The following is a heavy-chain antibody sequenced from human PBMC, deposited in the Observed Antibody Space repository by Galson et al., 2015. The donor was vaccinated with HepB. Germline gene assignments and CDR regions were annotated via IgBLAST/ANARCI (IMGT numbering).Heavy chain of an antibody. J-gene: IGHJ6*02. CDR3: ARDCSGGGCYPYYYYGMDV. Sequence: LKSRVTMSVDTSKNQFSLKLSSVTAADTAVYYCARDCSGGGCYPYYYYGMDVWGQGTTVTVSS. D-gene: IGHD2-15*01. V-gene: IGHV4-4*06.